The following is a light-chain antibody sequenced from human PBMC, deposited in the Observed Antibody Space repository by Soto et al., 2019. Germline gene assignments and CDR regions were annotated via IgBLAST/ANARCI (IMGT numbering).Light chain of an antibody. CDR3: QQYNDWTYT. Sequence: EIVMTQSPATLSLSPGERATLSCRASQSVNNNLAWYQQKPGQTPRLLIYSASTRATGIPSRFSGSGSGTEFTLSISSLQSEDFALYYCQQYNDWTYTFDRGTKLEIK. J-gene: IGKJ2*01. CDR1: QSVNNN. CDR2: SAS. V-gene: IGKV3-15*01.